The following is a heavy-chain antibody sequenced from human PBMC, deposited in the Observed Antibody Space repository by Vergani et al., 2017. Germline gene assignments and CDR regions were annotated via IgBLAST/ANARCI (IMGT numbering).Heavy chain of an antibody. CDR2: ISSGSSYI. CDR3: ARXHYDSSGHNLPLGY. V-gene: IGHV3-21*01. D-gene: IGHD3-22*01. Sequence: EVQVVESGGGLVKPGGSLRLSCAASGFTFSSYSMNWVRQAPGKGLEWVSSISSGSSYIYYADSVKGRFTISRDNAKNSLYLQMNSLRAEDTAVYYCARXHYDSSGHNLPLGYWGQGTLVTVSS. J-gene: IGHJ4*02. CDR1: GFTFSSYS.